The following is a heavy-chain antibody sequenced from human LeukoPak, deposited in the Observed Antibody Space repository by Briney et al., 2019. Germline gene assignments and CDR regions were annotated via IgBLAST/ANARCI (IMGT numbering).Heavy chain of an antibody. CDR3: ARSGSSEGFDY. CDR1: GFTFDTYN. V-gene: IGHV3-21*01. Sequence: GGSLRLSCAASGFTFDTYNMNWVRQAPGKGLEWVSSISSSSSYIYYADSVKGRFTISRDNAKNSLYLQMNSLRAEDTAVYYCARSGSSEGFDYWGQGTLVTVSS. CDR2: ISSSSSYI. D-gene: IGHD2-2*01. J-gene: IGHJ4*02.